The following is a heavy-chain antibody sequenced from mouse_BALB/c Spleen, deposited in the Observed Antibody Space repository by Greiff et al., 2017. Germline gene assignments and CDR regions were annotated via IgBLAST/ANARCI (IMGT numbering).Heavy chain of an antibody. D-gene: IGHD2-1*01. CDR3: ARWDYGNNYYAMDY. Sequence: VQLQQSGPGLVKPSQSLSLTCTVTGYSITSDYAWNWIRQFPGNKLEWMGYISYSGSTSYNPSLKSRISITRDTSKNQFFLQLNSVTTEDTATYYCARWDYGNNYYAMDYWGQGTSVTVSS. CDR1: GYSITSDYA. V-gene: IGHV3-2*02. J-gene: IGHJ4*01. CDR2: ISYSGST.